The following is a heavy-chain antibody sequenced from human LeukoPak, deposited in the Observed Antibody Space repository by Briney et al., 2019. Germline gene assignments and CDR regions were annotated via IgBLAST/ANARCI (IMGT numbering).Heavy chain of an antibody. D-gene: IGHD3-22*01. V-gene: IGHV3-66*01. CDR2: IYSGGST. CDR1: GFTVSSNY. Sequence: PGGSLRLSCAASGFTVSSNYMSWVRQAPGKGLEWVSVIYSGGSTYYADSVKGRFTISRDNSKNTLYLQMNSLRAEDTAVYYCAREGYYYDSSGYPYYFDYWGQGTLVTVSS. J-gene: IGHJ4*02. CDR3: AREGYYYDSSGYPYYFDY.